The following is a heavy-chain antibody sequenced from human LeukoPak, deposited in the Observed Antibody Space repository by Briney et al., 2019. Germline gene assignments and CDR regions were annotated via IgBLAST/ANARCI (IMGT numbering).Heavy chain of an antibody. CDR3: AKDLKYYYDSSGYYGY. CDR1: GFTFSSYA. V-gene: IGHV3-23*01. CDR2: ISGSGGST. D-gene: IGHD3-22*01. Sequence: GGSLRLSCAASGFTFSSYAMSWVRQAPGKGLEWVSAISGSGGSTYYADSVKGRFTISRDNSKNTLYLQMNSLKAEDTAVYYCAKDLKYYYDSSGYYGYWGQGTLVTVSS. J-gene: IGHJ4*02.